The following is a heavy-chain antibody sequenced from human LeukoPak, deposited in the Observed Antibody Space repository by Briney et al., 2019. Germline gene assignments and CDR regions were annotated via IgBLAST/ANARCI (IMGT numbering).Heavy chain of an antibody. CDR2: INPSGGST. J-gene: IGHJ2*01. D-gene: IGHD6-19*01. CDR1: GYTFTSYY. CDR3: ARDQEGAFHISYSSGWRYFDL. Sequence: GASVKVSCKASGYTFTSYYMHWVRQAPGQGLEWMGIINPSGGSTSYAQKFQGRVTMTRDTSTSTVYMELSSLRSEDTAVYYCARDQEGAFHISYSSGWRYFDLWGRGTLVTVSS. V-gene: IGHV1-46*01.